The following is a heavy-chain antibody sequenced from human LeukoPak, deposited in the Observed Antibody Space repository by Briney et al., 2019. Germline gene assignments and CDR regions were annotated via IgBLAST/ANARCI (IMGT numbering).Heavy chain of an antibody. CDR3: GRGHWGIDY. V-gene: IGHV3-11*04. CDR1: GFTFSDYY. J-gene: IGHJ4*02. D-gene: IGHD7-27*01. CDR2: ITKSGTDM. Sequence: PGGSLRLSCVASGFTFSDYYMGWFRQAPGKGPEWISYITKSGTDMEYADSVKGRFTIARDNGQNSLFLQMNSLRAEDTAVYFCGRGHWGIDYWGQGTLVTVSS.